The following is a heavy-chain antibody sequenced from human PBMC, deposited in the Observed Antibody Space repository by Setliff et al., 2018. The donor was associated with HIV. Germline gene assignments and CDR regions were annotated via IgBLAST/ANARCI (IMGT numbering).Heavy chain of an antibody. V-gene: IGHV3-11*04. CDR1: GFTFSTFW. CDR2: ISTSGSPI. D-gene: IGHD2-15*01. Sequence: GGSLRLSCAASGFTFSTFWMSWIRQAPGKGLEWVSFISTSGSPIYYADSVKGRFTISRDNAKNSLYLQMHSLRAEDTAIYYCAKMTPSYYFYMDAWGNGTTVTVSS. J-gene: IGHJ6*03. CDR3: AKMTPSYYFYMDA.